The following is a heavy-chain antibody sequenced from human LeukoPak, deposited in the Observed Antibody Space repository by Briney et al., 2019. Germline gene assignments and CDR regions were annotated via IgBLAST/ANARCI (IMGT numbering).Heavy chain of an antibody. Sequence: ASVKVSCKASDYTFSRHGISWVRQAPGQGLEWMGWISLNNGNTDYGQKFQGRVTMTTDTSTGTAYMELSSLRSEDTAVYYCARGGPVAATHKYFQHWGQGTLVTVSS. J-gene: IGHJ1*01. CDR1: DYTFSRHG. CDR2: ISLNNGNT. CDR3: ARGGPVAATHKYFQH. D-gene: IGHD6-19*01. V-gene: IGHV1-18*01.